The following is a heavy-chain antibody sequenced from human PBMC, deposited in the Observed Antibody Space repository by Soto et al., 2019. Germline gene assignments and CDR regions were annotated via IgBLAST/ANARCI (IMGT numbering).Heavy chain of an antibody. CDR2: IRQDGSEK. J-gene: IGHJ6*02. Sequence: GGSLRLSCVGSGFTFSSNWMTWVRQAPGKGLEWVGNIRQDGSEKNYVDSVKGRFTISRDNAKNSLYLQMNSLRAEDTAEYYSAIIECLGSYFGIWPPTYYYYGMDVWGQGTTVTVSS. V-gene: IGHV3-7*05. CDR1: GFTFSSNW. D-gene: IGHD3-10*02. CDR3: AIIECLGSYFGIWPPTYYYYGMDV.